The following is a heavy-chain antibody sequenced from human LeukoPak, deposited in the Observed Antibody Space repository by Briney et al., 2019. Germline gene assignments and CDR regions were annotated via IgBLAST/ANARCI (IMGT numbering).Heavy chain of an antibody. CDR3: ARVLGYYDSSGYAFDY. CDR1: GYTFTSYA. Sequence: ASVKVSCKASGYTFTSYAMHWVRQAPGQRLEWMGWINAGNGNTKYSQKFQGRVTITRDTSASTAYMELSSLRSKDTAVYYCARVLGYYDSSGYAFDYWGQGTLVTVSS. D-gene: IGHD3-22*01. V-gene: IGHV1-3*01. J-gene: IGHJ4*02. CDR2: INAGNGNT.